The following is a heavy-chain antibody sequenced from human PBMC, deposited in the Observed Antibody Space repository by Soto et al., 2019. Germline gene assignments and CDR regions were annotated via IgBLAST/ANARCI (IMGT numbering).Heavy chain of an antibody. D-gene: IGHD2-15*01. CDR3: ARETAYCSGRTCYTAFDV. V-gene: IGHV1-18*01. CDR2: ISPYIGDT. Sequence: QVHLEQSGAEVREPGASVQVSCNTSGYTFTSYGVTWLRQAPGQGLEWMGWISPYIGDTNYAEKSQGRVTMNTDTSTRTAYMELRRLTSDDTATYYCARETAYCSGRTCYTAFDVWGQGTVVTVSS. CDR1: GYTFTSYG. J-gene: IGHJ3*01.